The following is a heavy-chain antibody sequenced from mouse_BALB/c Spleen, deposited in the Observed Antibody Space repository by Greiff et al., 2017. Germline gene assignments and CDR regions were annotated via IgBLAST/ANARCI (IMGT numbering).Heavy chain of an antibody. CDR2: ISSGSSTI. J-gene: IGHJ4*01. CDR1: GFTFSSFG. Sequence: EVKLVESGGGLVQPGGSRKLSCAASGFTFSSFGMHWVRQAPEKGLEWVAYISSGSSTIYYADTVKGRFTISRDNPKNTLFLQMTSLRSEDTAMYYCASLGYYAMDYWGQGTSVTVSS. V-gene: IGHV5-17*02. D-gene: IGHD2-10*02. CDR3: ASLGYYAMDY.